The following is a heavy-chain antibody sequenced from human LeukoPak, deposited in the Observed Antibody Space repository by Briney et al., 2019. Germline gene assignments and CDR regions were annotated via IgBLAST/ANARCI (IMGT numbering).Heavy chain of an antibody. D-gene: IGHD4-17*01. V-gene: IGHV3-21*01. CDR3: ARGDSTVTTRTSRRGYYYYYYMDV. CDR2: ISTSSSYI. Sequence: PGRSLRLSCAASGFTFSSYAMSWVRQAPGKGLEWVSSISTSSSYIYYADSVKGRFTISRDNAKNSLYLQMNSLRAEDTAVYYCARGDSTVTTRTSRRGYYYYYYMDVWGKGTTVTVSS. J-gene: IGHJ6*03. CDR1: GFTFSSYA.